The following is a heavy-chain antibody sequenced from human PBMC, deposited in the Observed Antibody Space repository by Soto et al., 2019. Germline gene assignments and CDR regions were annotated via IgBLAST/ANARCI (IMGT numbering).Heavy chain of an antibody. Sequence: ASETLSLTCTVSGVSISSYYWSWTRQPPGKGLEWIGYIYYSGSTNYNPSLKSRVTISVDTSKNQFSLKLSSVTAADTAVYYCAGGGAAYDWFDPWGQGTLVTVSS. V-gene: IGHV4-59*08. J-gene: IGHJ5*02. CDR1: GVSISSYY. CDR3: AGGGAAYDWFDP. CDR2: IYYSGST. D-gene: IGHD2-15*01.